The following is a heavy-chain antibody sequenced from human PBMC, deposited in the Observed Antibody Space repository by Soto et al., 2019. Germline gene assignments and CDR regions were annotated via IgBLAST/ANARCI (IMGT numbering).Heavy chain of an antibody. Sequence: LRLSCAASGFTFSSYAMSWVRQAPGKGLEWVSAISGSGGSTYYADSVKGRFTISRDNSKNTLYLQMNSLRAEDTAVYYCAKASDIVATYYYYGMDVWGQGTTVTVSS. J-gene: IGHJ6*02. CDR2: ISGSGGST. CDR3: AKASDIVATYYYYGMDV. D-gene: IGHD5-12*01. V-gene: IGHV3-23*01. CDR1: GFTFSSYA.